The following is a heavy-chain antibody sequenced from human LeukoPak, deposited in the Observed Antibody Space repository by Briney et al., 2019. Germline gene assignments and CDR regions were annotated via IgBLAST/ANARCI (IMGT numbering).Heavy chain of an antibody. CDR2: IYPGDSDT. CDR3: ASQMYYNDSSGYYPWGY. Sequence: GESLKISCKASGYSFTNYLIAWVRQMPGKGLEWMAIIYPGDSDTRYSPSFQGQVTISADTSITTAYLHWSSLKASDSAMYYCASQMYYNDSSGYYPWGYWGQETLVTVSS. J-gene: IGHJ4*02. D-gene: IGHD3-22*01. V-gene: IGHV5-51*01. CDR1: GYSFTNYL.